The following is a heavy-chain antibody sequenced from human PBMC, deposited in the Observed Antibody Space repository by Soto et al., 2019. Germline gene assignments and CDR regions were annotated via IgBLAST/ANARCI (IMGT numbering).Heavy chain of an antibody. CDR2: IYYSGST. CDR3: ARASGRHWAFDI. D-gene: IGHD1-26*01. V-gene: IGHV4-59*01. Sequence: SETLSLTCTGSGGPISSYYWSWIRQPPGKGLEWIGYIYYSGSTNYNPSLKSRVTISVDTSKNQFSLKLSSVTAADTAVYYCARASGRHWAFDIWGQGTMVTVSS. J-gene: IGHJ3*02. CDR1: GGPISSYY.